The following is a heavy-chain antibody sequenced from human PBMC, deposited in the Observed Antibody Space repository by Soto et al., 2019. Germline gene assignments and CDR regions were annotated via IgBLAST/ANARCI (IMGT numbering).Heavy chain of an antibody. V-gene: IGHV6-1*01. J-gene: IGHJ4*02. CDR2: TYYRSNWRH. CDR3: ARRVADTGSGL. Sequence: SQTLSLTCAISGDSVSSNTAAWNWIRSSPSRGLEWLGRTYYRSNWRHDYAVSVKSRITVNPDTSKNHFSLQLNSVTPDDTAVYYCARRVADTGSGLWGQGPLVTVSS. D-gene: IGHD6-19*01. CDR1: GDSVSSNTAA.